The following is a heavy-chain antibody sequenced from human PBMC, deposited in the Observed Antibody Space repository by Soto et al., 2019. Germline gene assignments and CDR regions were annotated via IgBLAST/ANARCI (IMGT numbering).Heavy chain of an antibody. CDR2: IYSGGST. D-gene: IGHD3-3*01. Sequence: WGSLRLSCSASGFTVSSNYMSWVRPAPGKGLEWVSVIYSGGSTYYADSVKGRFTISRHNSKNTLYLQMNSLRAEDTAVYYCAGTYGTYYDFWSGYPYAFDIWGQGTMVTVSS. V-gene: IGHV3-53*04. CDR1: GFTVSSNY. CDR3: AGTYGTYYDFWSGYPYAFDI. J-gene: IGHJ3*02.